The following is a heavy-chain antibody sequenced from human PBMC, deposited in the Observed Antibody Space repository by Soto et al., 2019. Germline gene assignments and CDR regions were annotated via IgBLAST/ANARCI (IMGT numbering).Heavy chain of an antibody. CDR2: INAGNGNT. CDR1: GYTFTSYA. CDR3: ARGYYDILTGYYYMDV. V-gene: IGHV1-3*01. Sequence: SVKVSCKASGYTFTSYAMHWVRQAPGQRLEWMGWINAGNGNTKYSQKFQGRVTITRDTSASTAYMELSSLRSEDTAVYYCARGYYDILTGYYYMDVWGKGTTVTVSS. D-gene: IGHD3-9*01. J-gene: IGHJ6*03.